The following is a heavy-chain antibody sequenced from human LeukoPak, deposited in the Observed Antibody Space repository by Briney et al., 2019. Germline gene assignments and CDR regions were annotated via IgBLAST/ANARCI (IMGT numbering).Heavy chain of an antibody. CDR2: IYSGGST. D-gene: IGHD3-22*01. V-gene: IGHV3-66*01. J-gene: IGHJ6*03. CDR3: ARNRYYYDNSGYWYHYYFYMDV. CDR1: GFTVSSTY. Sequence: GGSLRLSCAASGFTVSSTYVSWVRKAPGKGLEWVSVIYSGGSTYYADSVKGRFTISRDNSKNTLYLQMNSLRAEDTAVYYCARNRYYYDNSGYWYHYYFYMDVWGKGTTVTISS.